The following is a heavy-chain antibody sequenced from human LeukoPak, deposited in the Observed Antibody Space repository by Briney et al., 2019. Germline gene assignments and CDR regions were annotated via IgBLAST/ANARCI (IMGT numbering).Heavy chain of an antibody. CDR3: AGSKYYYDSSGYKTGYYYYGMDV. CDR2: IYTSGST. D-gene: IGHD3-22*01. V-gene: IGHV4-4*07. Sequence: SETLSLTCTVSGGSISSYYWSWIRQPAGKGLEWIGRIYTSGSTNYNPSLKSRVTMSVDTSKNQFSLKLSSVTAADTAVYYCAGSKYYYDSSGYKTGYYYYGMDVWGQGTTVTVSS. J-gene: IGHJ6*02. CDR1: GGSISSYY.